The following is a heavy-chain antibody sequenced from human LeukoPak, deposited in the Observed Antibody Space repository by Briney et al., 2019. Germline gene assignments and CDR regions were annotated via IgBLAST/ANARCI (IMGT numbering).Heavy chain of an antibody. Sequence: SQTLSLTCTVSGGSISSGSYFWTWIRQPAGKRLEWIVRINTSGSTNYNPSLKSRVTISVDTSKNQFSLKLSSVTAADTAVFFCAREGYTSSWYSGYYYFDYWGQGTLVTVSS. J-gene: IGHJ4*02. CDR2: INTSGST. V-gene: IGHV4-61*02. CDR3: AREGYTSSWYSGYYYFDY. CDR1: GGSISSGSYF. D-gene: IGHD6-13*01.